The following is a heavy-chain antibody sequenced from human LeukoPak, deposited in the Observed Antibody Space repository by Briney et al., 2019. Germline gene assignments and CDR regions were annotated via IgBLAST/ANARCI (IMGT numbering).Heavy chain of an antibody. CDR2: ISRNGTRT. CDR1: GFTFSDHA. V-gene: IGHV3-64*02. Sequence: GESLRLSCATSGFTFSDHALHWVRQAPGKGLQYVSAISRNGTRTFYADSVKDRFTISRDNSTNTLYLQMGSLRVEDMGVYYCVRDSFYTGYDRGFGYWGQGTLVTVSS. J-gene: IGHJ4*02. D-gene: IGHD5-12*01. CDR3: VRDSFYTGYDRGFGY.